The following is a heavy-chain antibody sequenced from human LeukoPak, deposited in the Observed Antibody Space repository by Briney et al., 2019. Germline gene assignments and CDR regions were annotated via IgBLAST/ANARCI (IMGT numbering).Heavy chain of an antibody. CDR3: ARGVVVPAADYYYYGMDV. CDR1: GGSFSGYY. CDR2: INHSGST. V-gene: IGHV4-34*01. J-gene: IGHJ6*02. D-gene: IGHD2-2*01. Sequence: SETLSLNCAVYGGSFSGYYWSWIRQPPGKGLEWIGEINHSGSTNYNPSLKSRVTISVDTSKNQFSLKLSSVTAADTAVYYCARGVVVPAADYYYYGMDVWGQGTTVTVSS.